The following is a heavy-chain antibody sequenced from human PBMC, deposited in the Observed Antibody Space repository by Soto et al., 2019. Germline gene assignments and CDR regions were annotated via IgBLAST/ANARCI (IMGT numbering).Heavy chain of an antibody. CDR1: GVTFSSYW. CDR2: INGDGRTT. J-gene: IGHJ4*02. V-gene: IGHV3-74*01. CDR3: AGGGYSGASIYHLTDH. D-gene: IGHD3-10*01. Sequence: EVQLVESGGGLVQPGGSLRLSCTASGVTFSSYWMHWVRQAPGKGLVWVSRINGDGRTTTYADSVKGRFTISRDNAKNTVYLQMNSLRAEDTAVYYCAGGGYSGASIYHLTDHWGQGTLVTVSS.